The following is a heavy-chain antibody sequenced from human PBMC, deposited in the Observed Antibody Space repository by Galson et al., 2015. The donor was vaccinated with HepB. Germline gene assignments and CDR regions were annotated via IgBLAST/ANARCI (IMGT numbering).Heavy chain of an antibody. V-gene: IGHV3-23*01. Sequence: SLRLSCAASGFTFNNYAMSWARQAPGKGLESVSTISNGAGSTYYADSVKGRFTISRDNSKNTLYLQMNSLRAEDTAVYYCAKGVMAATTLFDYWGQGTLVTVSS. CDR1: GFTFNNYA. D-gene: IGHD1-26*01. CDR2: ISNGAGST. CDR3: AKGVMAATTLFDY. J-gene: IGHJ4*02.